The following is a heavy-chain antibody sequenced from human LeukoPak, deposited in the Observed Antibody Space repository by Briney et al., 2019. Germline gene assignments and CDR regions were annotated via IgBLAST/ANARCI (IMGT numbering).Heavy chain of an antibody. CDR3: AREGVPTPVAWYYYYGMDV. D-gene: IGHD3-16*01. CDR2: ISSSSSYI. CDR1: GFTFSSYS. Sequence: PGGSLRLSCAASGFTFSSYSMNWVRQAPGKGLEWVSSISSSSSYIYYADSVKGRFTISRDNSKNTLYLQMNSLRAEDTAVYYCAREGVPTPVAWYYYYGMDVWGQGTTVTVSS. J-gene: IGHJ6*02. V-gene: IGHV3-21*01.